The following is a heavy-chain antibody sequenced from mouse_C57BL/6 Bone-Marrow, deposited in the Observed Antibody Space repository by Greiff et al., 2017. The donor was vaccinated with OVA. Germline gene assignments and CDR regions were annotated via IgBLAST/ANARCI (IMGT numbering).Heavy chain of an antibody. CDR3: ARSHYYGKGAMDY. V-gene: IGHV1-4*01. D-gene: IGHD2-1*01. CDR2: INPSSGYT. J-gene: IGHJ4*01. Sequence: VQLQQSGPDLARPGASVKMSCKASGSTFPSSSMPWVNQRPGQVLYWIGYINPSSGYTKYNQKFKDKATLPVDKSSSTAYMQLSSLTSENSAVYYGARSHYYGKGAMDYWGQGTSVTVSS. CDR1: GSTFPSSS.